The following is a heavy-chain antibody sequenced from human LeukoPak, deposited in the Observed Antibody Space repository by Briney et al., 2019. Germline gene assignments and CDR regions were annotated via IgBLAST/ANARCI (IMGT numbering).Heavy chain of an antibody. CDR2: INPNSGGT. CDR1: GYTFTGYY. Sequence: ASVKVSCKDSGYTFTGYYIHWVRRAPGQGLEWMGWINPNSGGTSFALSFQGRVTMTRDTSISTAFMDLSRLRSDDTAVYYCARKATYASGFFDYWGQGTLVTVSS. V-gene: IGHV1-2*02. D-gene: IGHD3-10*01. J-gene: IGHJ4*02. CDR3: ARKATYASGFFDY.